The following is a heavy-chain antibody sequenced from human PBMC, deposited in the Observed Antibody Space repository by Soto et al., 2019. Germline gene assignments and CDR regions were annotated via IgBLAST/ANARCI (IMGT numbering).Heavy chain of an antibody. V-gene: IGHV3-30*18. J-gene: IGHJ4*02. D-gene: IGHD2-15*01. CDR1: GFTFSSYG. Sequence: PGGSLRLSCAASGFTFSSYGMHWVRQAPGKGLEWVAVISYDGSNKYYADSVKGRFTISRDNSKNTLYLQMNSLRAEDTAVYYCAKDLLSVVVVAALAYFDCWGQGTLVTVSS. CDR3: AKDLLSVVVVAALAYFDC. CDR2: ISYDGSNK.